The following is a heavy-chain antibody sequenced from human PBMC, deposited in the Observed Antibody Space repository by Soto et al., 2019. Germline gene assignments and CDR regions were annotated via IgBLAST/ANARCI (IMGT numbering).Heavy chain of an antibody. V-gene: IGHV1-3*05. CDR2: INAGNGNT. D-gene: IGHD6-19*01. Sequence: QVQLVQSGAEEKKPGASVKVSCKASGYTFTGYAMHWVRQAPGQRLEWMGWINAGNGNTKYSQKFQGRVTITRDTSARTAYMELSSLRVEDTAVSSWASAVAVAADFDSWGQGTLVTVSS. J-gene: IGHJ4*02. CDR1: GYTFTGYA. CDR3: ASAVAVAADFDS.